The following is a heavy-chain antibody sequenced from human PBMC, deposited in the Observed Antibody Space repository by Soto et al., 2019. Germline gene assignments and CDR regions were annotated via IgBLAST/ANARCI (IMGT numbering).Heavy chain of an antibody. Sequence: QVQLVQSGAELKKPGSSVKVSCKASGDTFSFYTINWVRQAPGLGLEWMGRVNPILSMSNYAQKFQGRVTMTADKPTSTAYRELRSLRSEDTAFYYCATSYGSGYRAFDYWGQGALVTVSS. J-gene: IGHJ4*02. CDR1: GDTFSFYT. V-gene: IGHV1-69*02. CDR3: ATSYGSGYRAFDY. CDR2: VNPILSMS. D-gene: IGHD3-10*01.